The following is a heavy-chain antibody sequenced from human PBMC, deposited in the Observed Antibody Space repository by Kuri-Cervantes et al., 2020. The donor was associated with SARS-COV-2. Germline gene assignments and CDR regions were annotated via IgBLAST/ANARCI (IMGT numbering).Heavy chain of an antibody. V-gene: IGHV2-70*11. CDR1: GFSLSTSGMC. D-gene: IGHD3-22*01. CDR3: ARIMYDSSGYYFLFDY. CDR2: IDWDDDK. Sequence: SGPTLVKPTQTLTLTCTFSGFSLSTSGMCVSWIRQPPGKALEWLARIDWDDDKYYSTSLKTRLTISKDTSKNQVVLTMTNMDPVDTATYYCARIMYDSSGYYFLFDYWGQGTLVTVSS. J-gene: IGHJ4*02.